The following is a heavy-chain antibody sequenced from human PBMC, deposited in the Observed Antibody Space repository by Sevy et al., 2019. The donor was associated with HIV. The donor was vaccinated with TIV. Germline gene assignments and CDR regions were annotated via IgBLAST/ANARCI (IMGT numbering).Heavy chain of an antibody. CDR2: ITSSSSFI. CDR1: GLTFRSYS. J-gene: IGHJ6*02. CDR3: ARPTSGLSEYEPLDNARFYGMDV. Sequence: GGSLRLSCAASGLTFRSYSMNWVRQAPGRGLEWVSSITSSSSFIFYADSVKGRFTISRDNAKNSLFLQMNSLRAEDTTVYYCARPTSGLSEYEPLDNARFYGMDVWGQGTTVTVSS. V-gene: IGHV3-21*01. D-gene: IGHD1-20*01.